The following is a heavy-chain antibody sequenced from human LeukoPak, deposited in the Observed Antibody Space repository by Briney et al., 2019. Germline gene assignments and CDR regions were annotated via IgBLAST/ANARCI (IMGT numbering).Heavy chain of an antibody. CDR3: ARDRTFGRGFSGFDY. CDR1: GFTVSSSY. V-gene: IGHV3-66*01. D-gene: IGHD3-16*01. Sequence: GGSRRLSCAASGFTVSSSYMSWVRQAPEKGRECVSVIYSGEGAYYTDSVKGRFTISRDSSKNTLYLQMNSLRGEDTAVYYCARDRTFGRGFSGFDYWGQGTQVTVSS. CDR2: IYSGEGA. J-gene: IGHJ4*02.